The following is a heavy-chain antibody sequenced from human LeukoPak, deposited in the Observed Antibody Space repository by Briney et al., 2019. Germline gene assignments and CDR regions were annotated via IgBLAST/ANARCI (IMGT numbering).Heavy chain of an antibody. Sequence: GGSLRLSCAASGFTFSSYEMNWVRQAPGKGLEWVSYISSSGSPKHYADSVKGRFTISRDNAKNSLYLQMNSLRAEDTAVYYCARDPNGDYDFDYWGQGTLVTVSS. D-gene: IGHD4-17*01. V-gene: IGHV3-48*03. CDR3: ARDPNGDYDFDY. CDR2: ISSSGSPK. CDR1: GFTFSSYE. J-gene: IGHJ4*02.